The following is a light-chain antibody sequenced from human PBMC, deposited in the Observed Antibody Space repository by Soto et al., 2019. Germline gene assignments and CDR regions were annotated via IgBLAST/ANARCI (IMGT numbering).Light chain of an antibody. V-gene: IGKV1-5*01. CDR1: QSISSW. J-gene: IGKJ1*01. Sequence: DIQMTQSPSTLSASVGDRVTITCRASQSISSWLAWYQQKPGKAPKLLIYDASSLESGVPSRFSGSGSGTEFPLTFSRVQPDDFETYYCQQYNSYPWTFGQGTKVEIK. CDR3: QQYNSYPWT. CDR2: DAS.